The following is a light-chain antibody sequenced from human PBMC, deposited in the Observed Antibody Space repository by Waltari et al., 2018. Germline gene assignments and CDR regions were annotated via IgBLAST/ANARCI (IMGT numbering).Light chain of an antibody. V-gene: IGLV4-69*02. CDR2: VDADGSH. J-gene: IGLJ3*02. CDR3: QAWGTGIPWV. Sequence: QLVLTQSPSASASLGASVKLTCTLTSGQTSPAIAWHQQLPGRGPRFLLKVDADGSHNKGDGIPDRFSASSSGAERYLTISSLQFEDEADYYCQAWGTGIPWVFGGGTKLTVL. CDR1: SGQTSPA.